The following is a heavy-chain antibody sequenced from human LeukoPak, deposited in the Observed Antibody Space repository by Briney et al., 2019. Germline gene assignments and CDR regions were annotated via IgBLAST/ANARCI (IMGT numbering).Heavy chain of an antibody. CDR1: GYTFTGYY. Sequence: ASVKVSCKASGYTFTGYYMHWVRQAPGQGLEWMGWINPNSGGTNYAQKFQGRVTMTTDTSTSTAYTELRSLRSDDTAVYYCAAGGPTYCSGGSCYGYWGQGTLVTVSS. V-gene: IGHV1-2*02. CDR2: INPNSGGT. J-gene: IGHJ4*02. CDR3: AAGGPTYCSGGSCYGY. D-gene: IGHD2-15*01.